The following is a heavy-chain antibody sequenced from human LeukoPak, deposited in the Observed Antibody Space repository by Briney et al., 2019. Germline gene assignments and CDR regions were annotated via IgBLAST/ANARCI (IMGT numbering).Heavy chain of an antibody. CDR2: IKQDGSEK. CDR3: AGGSGWLIDY. J-gene: IGHJ4*02. CDR1: GFTFSSYW. Sequence: GGSLRLSCAASGFTFSSYWMNWVRQAPGKGLEWVANIKQDGSEKYYVDSVKGRFTISRDNTKNPLYLQMNSLRAEDTAVYYCAGGSGWLIDYWGQGTLVTVSS. V-gene: IGHV3-7*01. D-gene: IGHD6-19*01.